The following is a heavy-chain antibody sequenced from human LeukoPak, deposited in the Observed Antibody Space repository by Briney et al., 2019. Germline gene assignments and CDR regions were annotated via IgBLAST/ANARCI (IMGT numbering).Heavy chain of an antibody. D-gene: IGHD2-15*01. CDR1: GFTFSSYG. Sequence: GGSLRLSCAASGFTFSSYGMHWVRQAPGKGLEWVAVISYDGSNKYYADSVKGRFTISRDNAKLYLQMNSLRAEDTAMYYCAGGQGWHFDLWGRGTLITVSS. CDR2: ISYDGSNK. V-gene: IGHV3-30*03. J-gene: IGHJ2*01. CDR3: AGGQGWHFDL.